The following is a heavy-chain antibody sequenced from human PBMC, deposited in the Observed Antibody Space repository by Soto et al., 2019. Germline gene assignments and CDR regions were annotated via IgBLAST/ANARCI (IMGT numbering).Heavy chain of an antibody. D-gene: IGHD6-13*01. CDR1: GFIFRSFG. V-gene: IGHV3-30*18. CDR3: AKDVGQQLVLNYGMDV. J-gene: IGHJ6*02. Sequence: QVQLVESGGGVIQPGTSLSLSCGSSGFIFRSFGMYWVRQAPGKGLEWVAVVSYDGNHKYYADSVKGRFTVSRDNAKNMLYLQMNSLRGEDTAVYYCAKDVGQQLVLNYGMDVWGQGTTVTVSS. CDR2: VSYDGNHK.